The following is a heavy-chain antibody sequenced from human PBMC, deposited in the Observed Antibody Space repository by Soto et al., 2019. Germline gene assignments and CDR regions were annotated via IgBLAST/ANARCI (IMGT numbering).Heavy chain of an antibody. J-gene: IGHJ3*02. CDR3: ARGGGVGVAGSAAFDM. Sequence: QLHLVQSGAVVKKPGASVTVSCSASGYPVTAYYMHWVRQAPGRGLEVMGGINPATGAAKYTQTFQGRVPMTRDTSRSTGLRELSGLTSEDTAVFYCARGGGVGVAGSAAFDMWGQGTLVTVSS. CDR1: GYPVTAYY. V-gene: IGHV1-2*02. D-gene: IGHD3-3*01. CDR2: INPATGAA.